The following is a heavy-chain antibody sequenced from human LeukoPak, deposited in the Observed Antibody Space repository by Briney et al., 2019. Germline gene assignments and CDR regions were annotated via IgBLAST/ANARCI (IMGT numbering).Heavy chain of an antibody. CDR1: GFTFTSSA. J-gene: IGHJ4*02. CDR3: AAASGYYDSSGYILDY. CDR2: IVVGSGNT. V-gene: IGHV1-58*02. Sequence: GASVKVSCKASGFTFTSSAMQWVRQARGQRLEWIGWIVVGSGNTNYAQKFQERVTITRDMSTSTAYMELSSLRSEDTAVYYCAAASGYYDSSGYILDYWGQGTLVTVSS. D-gene: IGHD3-22*01.